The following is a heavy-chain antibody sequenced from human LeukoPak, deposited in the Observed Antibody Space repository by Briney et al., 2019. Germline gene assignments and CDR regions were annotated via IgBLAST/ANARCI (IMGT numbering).Heavy chain of an antibody. CDR2: IYSGGST. V-gene: IGHV3-53*01. D-gene: IGHD6-13*01. CDR1: GFTVSSNY. J-gene: IGHJ3*02. CDR3: AKDLGGSSWSDAFDI. Sequence: GGSLSLSCAASGFTVSSNYMSWVRQAPGKGLEWVSVIYSGGSTYYADSVKGRFTISRDNSKNTLYLQMNSLRAEDTAVYYCAKDLGGSSWSDAFDIWGQGTMVTVSS.